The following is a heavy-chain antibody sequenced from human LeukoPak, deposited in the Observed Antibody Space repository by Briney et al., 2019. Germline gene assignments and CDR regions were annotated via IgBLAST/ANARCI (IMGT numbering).Heavy chain of an antibody. J-gene: IGHJ4*02. Sequence: SETLSLTCTVSGGSISTTNYYWGWIRQPPGKGLEWIGSIYYSGSTYYNPSLKSRVTISAATSKNQFSPNLSSVTAADTAVYFCARNMADSALEFDFWGQGTLLTVSS. CDR2: IYYSGST. CDR3: ARNMADSALEFDF. V-gene: IGHV4-39*01. D-gene: IGHD3-3*02. CDR1: GGSISTTNYY.